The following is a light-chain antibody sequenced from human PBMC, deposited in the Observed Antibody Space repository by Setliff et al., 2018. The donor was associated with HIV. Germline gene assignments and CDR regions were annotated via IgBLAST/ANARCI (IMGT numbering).Light chain of an antibody. CDR3: TSYTGGNTRV. CDR1: SSDIGGYNY. CDR2: NVN. Sequence: QSALTQPASVSGSPGQTITISCTGTSSDIGGYNYVSWYQQHPGEAPRLIIYNVNNRPSGVSSRFSDSKSGNTASLSISELRADVETDYYCTSYTGGNTRVFGTGTKVTVL. V-gene: IGLV2-14*03. J-gene: IGLJ1*01.